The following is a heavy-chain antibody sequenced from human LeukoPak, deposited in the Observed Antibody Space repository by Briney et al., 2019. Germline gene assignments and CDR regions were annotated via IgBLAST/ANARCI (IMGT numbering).Heavy chain of an antibody. CDR3: ARGWGSFEN. J-gene: IGHJ4*02. CDR1: GFSVITDY. CDR2: LYSSVNT. Sequence: GGSLRLSCAASGFSVITDYMTWVRQAPGKGLEWVSTLYSSVNTYYADSVKGRFTVSRDNSKNTLFLEMSSLRAEDTAVYFCARGWGSFENWGQGTLVAVSS. D-gene: IGHD7-27*01. V-gene: IGHV3-53*01.